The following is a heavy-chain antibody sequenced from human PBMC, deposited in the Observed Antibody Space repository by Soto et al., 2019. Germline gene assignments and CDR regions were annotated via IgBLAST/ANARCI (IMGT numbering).Heavy chain of an antibody. Sequence: SETLSLTCTVSGGSISSYYWSWIRQPPGKGLEWIGYTYYSGSTNYNPSLKSRVTISVDTSKNQFSLKLSSVTAADTAVYYCARGWGYYFDYWGQGTLVTVSS. J-gene: IGHJ4*02. CDR1: GGSISSYY. V-gene: IGHV4-59*01. CDR2: TYYSGST. CDR3: ARGWGYYFDY. D-gene: IGHD3-16*01.